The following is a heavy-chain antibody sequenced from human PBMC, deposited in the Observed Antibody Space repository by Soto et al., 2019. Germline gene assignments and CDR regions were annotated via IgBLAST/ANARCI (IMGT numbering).Heavy chain of an antibody. V-gene: IGHV4-31*03. J-gene: IGHJ4*02. CDR3: ARALSFYSSSTKFDY. CDR2: IYYSGST. Sequence: PSETLSLTCTVSGGSISSGGYYWSWIRQHPGKGLEWIGYIYYSGSTYYNPSLKSRVTISVDTSKNQFSLKLSSVTAADTAVYYCARALSFYSSSTKFDYWGQGTLVTVSS. D-gene: IGHD6-13*01. CDR1: GGSISSGGYY.